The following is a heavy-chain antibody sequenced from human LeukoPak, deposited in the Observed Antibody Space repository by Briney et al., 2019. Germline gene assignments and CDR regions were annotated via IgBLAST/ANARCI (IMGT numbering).Heavy chain of an antibody. CDR2: ISGSGGST. Sequence: PGGSLRLSCAASGFPFSSYAMSWVRQAPGKGLEWVSAISGSGGSTYYADSVKGRFTISRDNSKNTLYPQMNSLRAEDTAVYYRAIIGQQLGDDYWGQGTLVTVSS. J-gene: IGHJ4*02. V-gene: IGHV3-23*01. CDR1: GFPFSSYA. D-gene: IGHD6-13*01. CDR3: AIIGQQLGDDY.